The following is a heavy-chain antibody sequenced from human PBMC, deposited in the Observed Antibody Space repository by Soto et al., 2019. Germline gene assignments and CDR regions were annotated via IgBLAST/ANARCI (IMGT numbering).Heavy chain of an antibody. D-gene: IGHD6-6*01. CDR2: ISSSSSYI. CDR1: GFTFSSYS. Sequence: GGSLRLSCAASGFTFSSYSMNWVRQAPGKGLEWVSSISSSSSYIYYADSVKGRFTITRDNAKNSLYLQMNSLRAEDTAVYYCSRDRSHSRSYWFDPWGQGTLVTVSS. CDR3: SRDRSHSRSYWFDP. J-gene: IGHJ5*02. V-gene: IGHV3-21*01.